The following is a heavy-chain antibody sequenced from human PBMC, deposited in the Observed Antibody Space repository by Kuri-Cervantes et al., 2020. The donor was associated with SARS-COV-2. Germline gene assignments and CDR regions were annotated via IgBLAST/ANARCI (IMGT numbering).Heavy chain of an antibody. CDR1: GFTFSSYG. D-gene: IGHD3-22*01. V-gene: IGHV3-30*02. CDR3: ATTDYDSSGSTFDI. CDR2: IRYDGSNK. Sequence: GESLKISCAASGFTFSSYGMHWVRQAPGKGLEWVAFIRYDGSNKYYADSVKGRFTISRDNAKNSLYLQMNSLRVEDTALYYCATTDYDSSGSTFDIWGQGTMVTVSS. J-gene: IGHJ3*02.